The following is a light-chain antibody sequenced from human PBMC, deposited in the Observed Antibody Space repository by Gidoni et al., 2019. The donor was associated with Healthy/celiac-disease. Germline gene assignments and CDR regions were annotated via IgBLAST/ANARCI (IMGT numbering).Light chain of an antibody. J-gene: IGKJ1*01. CDR1: QSVLYSSNNKNY. CDR3: QQYYNTPLA. V-gene: IGKV4-1*01. Sequence: DIVMTQSPDSLALSLGERATINCKSSQSVLYSSNNKNYLAWYQQKPGQPPKLLIYGASTREFGVPDRFSGSGSGTDFTLTISSLQAEDLAVYYCQQYYNTPLAFGQGTKVEIK. CDR2: GAS.